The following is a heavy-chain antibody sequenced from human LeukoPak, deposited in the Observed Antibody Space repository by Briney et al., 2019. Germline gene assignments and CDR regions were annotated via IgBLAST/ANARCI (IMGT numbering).Heavy chain of an antibody. D-gene: IGHD1-26*01. CDR3: AKDHSGSYEMYYFDY. Sequence: GGSLRLSCAASGFTFSSYGMHWVRQAPGKGLEWVSGISWNSGSIGYADSVKGRFTISRDNAKNSLYLQMNSLRAEDMALYYCAKDHSGSYEMYYFDYWGQGTLVTVSS. CDR2: ISWNSGSI. J-gene: IGHJ4*02. V-gene: IGHV3-9*03. CDR1: GFTFSSYG.